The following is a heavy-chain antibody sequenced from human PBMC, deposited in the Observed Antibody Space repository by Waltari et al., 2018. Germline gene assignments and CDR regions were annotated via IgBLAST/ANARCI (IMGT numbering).Heavy chain of an antibody. CDR2: ISHSGRT. CDR1: GGSLNNRY. Sequence: QVRLEQWGAGLLKPSETLSLTCAVYGGSLNNRYWSWIRQSPGKGLAWLGEISHSGRTHYNPSLKSRVIISVDTSKSQFSLILTSVNAADTAVYYCARGGSTPMIIAYWGQGTQVTVSS. CDR3: ARGGSTPMIIAY. D-gene: IGHD3-16*01. J-gene: IGHJ4*02. V-gene: IGHV4-34*02.